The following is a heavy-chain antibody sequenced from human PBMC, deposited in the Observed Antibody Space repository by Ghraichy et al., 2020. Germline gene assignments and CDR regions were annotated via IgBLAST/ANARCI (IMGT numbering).Heavy chain of an antibody. D-gene: IGHD3-22*01. CDR2: IYSRGGT. J-gene: IGHJ4*02. CDR1: GDSITSGSYH. CDR3: ARLQWFQYYFDF. Sequence: SETLSLTCTVSGDSITSGSYHWSWLRQQPGKGLEWIGYIYSRGGTYYKPSLKSRVIMAMDTSKNQFSLKLTSVAAADTAVYFCARLQWFQYYFDFWGQGVLVTVSS. V-gene: IGHV4-31*03.